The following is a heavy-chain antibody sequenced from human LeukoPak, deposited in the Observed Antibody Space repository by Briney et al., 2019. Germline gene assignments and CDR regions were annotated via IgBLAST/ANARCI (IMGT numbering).Heavy chain of an antibody. D-gene: IGHD4-17*01. V-gene: IGHV3-66*02. J-gene: IGHJ4*02. CDR1: GFSVSSNY. CDR2: IYSGGTT. Sequence: GGSLRLSCAASGFSVSSNYMTWVRQAPGKGLEWVSVIYSGGTTYYADSVKGRFTISRDNSKSTLHLQMNNLRVEDTAVYYCARDDLLTTVDYWGQGTQVTVSS. CDR3: ARDDLLTTVDY.